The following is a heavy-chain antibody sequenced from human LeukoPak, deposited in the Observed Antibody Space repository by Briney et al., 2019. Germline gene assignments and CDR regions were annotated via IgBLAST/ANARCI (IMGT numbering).Heavy chain of an antibody. CDR2: ISGDGGST. CDR3: AKGEWELTTFDY. D-gene: IGHD1-26*01. V-gene: IGHV3-43*02. J-gene: IGHJ4*02. Sequence: PGGSLRLSCAASGFTFDDYAMHWVRQAPGKGLEWVSLISGDGGSTYYADSVKGRFTISRDNSKNSLYLQMDSLRTEDTALYYCAKGEWELTTFDYWGQGTLVTVSS. CDR1: GFTFDDYA.